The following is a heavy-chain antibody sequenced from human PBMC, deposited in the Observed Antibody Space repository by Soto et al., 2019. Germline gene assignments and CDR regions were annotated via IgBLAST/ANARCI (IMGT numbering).Heavy chain of an antibody. CDR1: GFTFGDYA. J-gene: IGHJ6*02. CDR2: IRSNAWGGTT. D-gene: IGHD3-22*01. V-gene: IGHV3-49*04. Sequence: GSLRLSCTAPGFTFGDYAMGLVRQAPGKGLEWGGFIRSNAWGGTTEYAAAVKGRFTISRDDAKSIAYLEMNSRKTEDTAVYYCTRVTHYYVSSGGMGAWGQGAPVTVSS. CDR3: TRVTHYYVSSGGMGA.